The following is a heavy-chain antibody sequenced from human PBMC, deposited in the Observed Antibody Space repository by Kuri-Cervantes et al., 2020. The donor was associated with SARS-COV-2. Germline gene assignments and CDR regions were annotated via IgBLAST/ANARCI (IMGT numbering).Heavy chain of an antibody. J-gene: IGHJ4*02. Sequence: SETLSLTCTVSGGSISSYYWSWIRQPPGKGLEWIGYIYYSGSTNYNPSLKGRVTISVDTSKNQFSLKLSSVTAADTAVYYCARDSPEYSSSSSVPFDYWGQGTLVTVSS. CDR1: GGSISSYY. CDR3: ARDSPEYSSSSSVPFDY. V-gene: IGHV4-59*01. D-gene: IGHD6-6*01. CDR2: IYYSGST.